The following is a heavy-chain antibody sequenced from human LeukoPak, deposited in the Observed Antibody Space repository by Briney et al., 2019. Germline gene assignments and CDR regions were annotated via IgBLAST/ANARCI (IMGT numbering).Heavy chain of an antibody. CDR3: ARDGHRMYYYGSSDYRFDY. CDR2: ISAYNGYT. CDR1: GYTFTSYG. D-gene: IGHD3-22*01. V-gene: IGHV1-18*01. J-gene: IGHJ4*02. Sequence: APVKVSCKASGYTFTSYGISWVRQAPGQRLEWMGWISAYNGYTHYAQMLQGRVTMTTDTSTTTAYMELRSLGSDDTAVYYCARDGHRMYYYGSSDYRFDYWGQGTLVTVSS.